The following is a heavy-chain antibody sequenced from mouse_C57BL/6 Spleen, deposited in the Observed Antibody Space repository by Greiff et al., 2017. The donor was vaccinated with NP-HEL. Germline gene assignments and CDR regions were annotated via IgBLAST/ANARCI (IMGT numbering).Heavy chain of an antibody. CDR3: ARRGMYDGYYGFAY. V-gene: IGHV1-26*01. CDR2: INTNNGGS. D-gene: IGHD2-3*01. Sequence: VQLLQSGPELVKPGASVKISCKASGYTFTDYYMNWVKQSHGPSLDWIGDINTNNGGSSYTQKFKGQATLNVDKSSSTAYMKLRSLTSEDLAVYYCARRGMYDGYYGFAYWGQGTLVTVSA. J-gene: IGHJ3*01. CDR1: GYTFTDYY.